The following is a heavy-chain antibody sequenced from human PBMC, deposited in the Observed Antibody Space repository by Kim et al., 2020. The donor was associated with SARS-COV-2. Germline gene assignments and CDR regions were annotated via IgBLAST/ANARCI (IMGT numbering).Heavy chain of an antibody. CDR2: IYLDDSDT. D-gene: IGHD6-6*01. J-gene: IGHJ4*02. Sequence: GESLKISCKDSGYSFANYWIGWVRQMPGKGLEWMGIIYLDDSDTRYNPPLQGQVSISGDKSTNTVYLQWSSLKASDTAMYYCATCCSSSSWGQGTLVSVS. CDR3: ATCCSSSS. CDR1: GYSFANYW. V-gene: IGHV5-51*01.